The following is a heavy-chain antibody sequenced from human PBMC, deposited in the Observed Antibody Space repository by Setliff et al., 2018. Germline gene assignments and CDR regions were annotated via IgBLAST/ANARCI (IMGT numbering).Heavy chain of an antibody. J-gene: IGHJ6*03. CDR3: ARAPGRQDYHYMDI. V-gene: IGHV4-59*11. CDR1: GGSISSHY. Sequence: SETLSLTCTVSGGSISSHYWSWIRQPPGKGLEWIGYIYYSGSTNYNPSLRSRVTVSVDTSRIHFSLKLRSVTAADTAVYYCARAPGRQDYHYMDIWGKGNAVTVSS. CDR2: IYYSGST. D-gene: IGHD2-15*01.